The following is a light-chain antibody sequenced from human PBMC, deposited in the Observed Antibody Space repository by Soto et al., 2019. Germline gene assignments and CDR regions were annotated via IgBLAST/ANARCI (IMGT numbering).Light chain of an antibody. V-gene: IGLV2-11*01. J-gene: IGLJ2*01. CDR3: CSYAGSYTVL. CDR1: SIDVGGYNY. CDR2: DVS. Sequence: QSALTQPRSVSGSPGQSVTISCTGTSIDVGGYNYVSWYQQHPGKAPKLMIYDVSKRPSGVPVRFSGSKSGNTASLTISGLQAEDEADYYCCSYAGSYTVLFGGGTKLTV.